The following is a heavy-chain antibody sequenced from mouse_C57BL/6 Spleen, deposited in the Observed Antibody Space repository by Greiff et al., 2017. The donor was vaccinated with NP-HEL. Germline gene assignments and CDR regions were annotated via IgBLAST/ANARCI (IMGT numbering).Heavy chain of an antibody. D-gene: IGHD2-5*01. Sequence: QVQLKESGAELVKPGASVKMSCKASGYTFTSYWITWVKQRPGQGLEWIGDIYPGSGSTNYNEKFKSKATLTVDTSSSTAYMQLSSLTSADSAVYYCARYYYSNPFAYWGQGTLVTVSA. J-gene: IGHJ3*01. CDR1: GYTFTSYW. CDR3: ARYYYSNPFAY. CDR2: IYPGSGST. V-gene: IGHV1-55*01.